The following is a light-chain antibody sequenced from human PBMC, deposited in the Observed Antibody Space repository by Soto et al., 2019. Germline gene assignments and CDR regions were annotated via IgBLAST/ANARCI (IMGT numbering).Light chain of an antibody. V-gene: IGKV3-15*01. CDR2: HAI. Sequence: EIVMTQSPVTLSLSPGERATLSCRAGQSVSGNLAWYQQRPGQAPRLLIYHAIASATGIPTRFSGSGCGREFTLTISSLQSADDAVFYCQQYNDWPPITFGQGTKLDIK. CDR1: QSVSGN. J-gene: IGKJ5*01. CDR3: QQYNDWPPIT.